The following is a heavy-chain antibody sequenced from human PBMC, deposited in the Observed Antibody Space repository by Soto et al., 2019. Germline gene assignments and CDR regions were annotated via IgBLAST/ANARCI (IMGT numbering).Heavy chain of an antibody. V-gene: IGHV1-69*13. J-gene: IGHJ6*02. Sequence: ASVKVSCKASGGTFSSYAISWVRQAPGQGLEWMGGIIPIFGTANYAQKFQGRVTITADESTSTAYMELSSLRSEDTAVYYCARVRGYSGYDFINYYYYGMDVWGQGTTVTVSS. CDR3: ARVRGYSGYDFINYYYYGMDV. CDR1: GGTFSSYA. CDR2: IIPIFGTA. D-gene: IGHD5-12*01.